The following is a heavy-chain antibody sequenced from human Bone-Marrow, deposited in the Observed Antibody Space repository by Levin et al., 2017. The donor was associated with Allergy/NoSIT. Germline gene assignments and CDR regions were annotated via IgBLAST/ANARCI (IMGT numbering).Heavy chain of an antibody. CDR3: ASGSGDVRGYYGMDV. J-gene: IGHJ6*02. D-gene: IGHD2-21*02. CDR2: ISYDGSSE. Sequence: LAGGSLRLSCAASGFTFRDYAMHWFRQAPGKGLEWVADISYDGSSESYGDPAKGRFTISRDNSKNTLFLQMNSLRVEDTALYYCASGSGDVRGYYGMDVWGQGTTVTVSS. CDR1: GFTFRDYA. V-gene: IGHV3-30-3*01.